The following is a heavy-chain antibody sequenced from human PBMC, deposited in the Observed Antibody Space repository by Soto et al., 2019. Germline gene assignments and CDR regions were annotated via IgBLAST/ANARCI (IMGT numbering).Heavy chain of an antibody. Sequence: EVQLVESGGGLVQPGGSLRLSCAASGFSVSSSYMNWVRQAPGKGLEWVSVIDSGGSTDHADSVKGRFTISTDNSKNTLILQMNSLRAEDTAVYYWATILSTLTSEEHYDYGFDVWGQGTTVTVSS. CDR2: IDSGGST. J-gene: IGHJ6*02. CDR3: ATILSTLTSEEHYDYGFDV. V-gene: IGHV3-66*01. D-gene: IGHD2-15*01. CDR1: GFSVSSSY.